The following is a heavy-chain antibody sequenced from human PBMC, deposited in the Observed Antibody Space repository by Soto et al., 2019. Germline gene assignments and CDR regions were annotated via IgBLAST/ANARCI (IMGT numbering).Heavy chain of an antibody. Sequence: QVQLVESGGGLVKPGGSLRLSCAASGFTFSDYYMSWIRQAPGKGLEWVSYISSSGSTIYYADSVKGRFTISRDNAKNSLYLQMNRVRAEDTAVYYCARVYSRYDWEDYYYMDVWGKGTTVTVSS. J-gene: IGHJ6*03. CDR2: ISSSGSTI. D-gene: IGHD5-12*01. CDR1: GFTFSDYY. CDR3: ARVYSRYDWEDYYYMDV. V-gene: IGHV3-11*01.